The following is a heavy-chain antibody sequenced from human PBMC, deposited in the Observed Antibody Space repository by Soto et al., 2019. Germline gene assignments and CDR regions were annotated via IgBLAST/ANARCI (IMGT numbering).Heavy chain of an antibody. CDR1: AFTFGDYA. J-gene: IGHJ3*02. CDR2: IRSKAYGGTT. Sequence: GGSLRLSCTASAFTFGDYAMSWFRQAPGKGLEWVGLIRSKAYGGTTEYAASVKGRFTMSRDDSNSIAYLQTNSLKTEDTAVYYCTREPARGFTATGAFDIWGQGTMVTVSS. V-gene: IGHV3-49*03. CDR3: TREPARGFTATGAFDI. D-gene: IGHD1-1*01.